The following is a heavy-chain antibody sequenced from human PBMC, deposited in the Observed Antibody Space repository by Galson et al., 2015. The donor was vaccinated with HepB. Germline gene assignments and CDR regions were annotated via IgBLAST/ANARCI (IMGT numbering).Heavy chain of an antibody. CDR2: IRYDGSNK. V-gene: IGHV3-30*02. CDR1: GFTFSSYG. Sequence: SLRLSCAASGFTFSSYGMHWVRQAPGKGLEWVAFIRYDGSNKYYADSVKGRFTISRDNSKNTLYLQMNSLRAEDTAVYYCAKRAGKTYYFDYWGQGTLVTVSS. CDR3: AKRAGKTYYFDY. J-gene: IGHJ4*02.